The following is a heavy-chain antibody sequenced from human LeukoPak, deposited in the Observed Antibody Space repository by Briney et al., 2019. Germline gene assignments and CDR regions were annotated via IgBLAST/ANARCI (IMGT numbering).Heavy chain of an antibody. CDR1: GGSFSGYY. Sequence: SETLSLTCAVYGGSFSGYYWSWIRQPPGKGLEWIGEINHSGSTNYNPSLKSRVTISVDTSKNQFSLKLSSVTAADTAVYYCARHEWESYYYGSGSYRRKNWFDPWGQGTLVTVSS. CDR2: INHSGST. V-gene: IGHV4-34*01. D-gene: IGHD3-10*01. J-gene: IGHJ5*02. CDR3: ARHEWESYYYGSGSYRRKNWFDP.